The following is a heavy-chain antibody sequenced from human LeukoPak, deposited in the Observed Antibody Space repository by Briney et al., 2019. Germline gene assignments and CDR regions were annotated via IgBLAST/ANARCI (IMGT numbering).Heavy chain of an antibody. J-gene: IGHJ3*02. Sequence: GGSLRLSCAASGFTVSSNYMSWVRQAPGKGLEWVSVIYSGGSTYYADSVKGRFTISRDNSKNTLYLQMNSLRAEDTAVYYCARDSLPIPDAFDIWGQGTMVTVSS. CDR1: GFTVSSNY. CDR3: ARDSLPIPDAFDI. V-gene: IGHV3-53*01. CDR2: IYSGGST.